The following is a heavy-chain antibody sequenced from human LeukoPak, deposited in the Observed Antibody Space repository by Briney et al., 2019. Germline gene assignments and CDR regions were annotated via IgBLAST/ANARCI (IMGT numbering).Heavy chain of an antibody. J-gene: IGHJ5*02. D-gene: IGHD3-16*01. CDR3: ARAPSVWGDNWFDP. CDR2: INPNSGGT. Sequence: ASVKVSCKASGYTFTGYYMQGVRQAPGQGLEWMGWINPNSGGTNYAQKFQGRVTMTRDTSISTAYMELSRLRSDDTAVYYCARAPSVWGDNWFDPWGQGTLVTVSS. CDR1: GYTFTGYY. V-gene: IGHV1-2*02.